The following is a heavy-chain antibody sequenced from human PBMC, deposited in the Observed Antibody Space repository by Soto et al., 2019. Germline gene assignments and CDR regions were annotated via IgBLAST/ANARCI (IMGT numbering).Heavy chain of an antibody. CDR3: VREPWGFSGTWYDY. CDR2: ISSSSSYI. D-gene: IGHD6-13*01. J-gene: IGHJ4*02. Sequence: GGSLRLSCAASGFTFSSYSMNWVRQAPGKGLEWVSSISSSSSYIYYADSVKGRFTISRDNAKNALYLQMNSLRAEDTAVYYCVREPWGFSGTWYDYWGQGTLVTVSS. CDR1: GFTFSSYS. V-gene: IGHV3-21*01.